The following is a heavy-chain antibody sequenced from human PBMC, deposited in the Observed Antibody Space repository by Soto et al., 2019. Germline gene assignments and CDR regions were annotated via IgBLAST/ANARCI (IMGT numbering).Heavy chain of an antibody. CDR1: GFTVSSNY. V-gene: IGHV3-53*01. CDR2: IYSGGSE. Sequence: GGSLRLSCAASGFTVSSNYMSWVRQAPGKGLEWVSVIYSGGSEYYEDSVKGRLTISVDNSKNKLYIQMNSLRAEETAVYYCARLKITMVRGVIITGWFDPWGQGTLVTVSS. CDR3: ARLKITMVRGVIITGWFDP. D-gene: IGHD3-10*01. J-gene: IGHJ5*02.